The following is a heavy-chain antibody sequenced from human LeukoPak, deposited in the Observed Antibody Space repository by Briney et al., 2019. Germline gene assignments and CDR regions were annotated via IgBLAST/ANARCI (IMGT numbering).Heavy chain of an antibody. V-gene: IGHV1-46*01. D-gene: IGHD2-2*01. Sequence: ASVKVSCKASGYTFTSYYMHWVRQAPGQGLEWMGIINPSGGSTSYAQKFQGGVTMTRDMSTSTVYMELSSLRSEDTAVYYCAREERDGSTYDWGQGTLVTVSS. CDR3: AREERDGSTYD. CDR1: GYTFTSYY. J-gene: IGHJ4*02. CDR2: INPSGGST.